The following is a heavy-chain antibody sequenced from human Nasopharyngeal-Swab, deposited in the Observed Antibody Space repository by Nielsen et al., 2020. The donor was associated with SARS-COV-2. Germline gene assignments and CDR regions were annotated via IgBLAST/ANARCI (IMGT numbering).Heavy chain of an antibody. CDR3: AKVEVVRGVYFDY. CDR2: ISGSGGGT. J-gene: IGHJ4*02. CDR1: GFTFSSYA. D-gene: IGHD3-10*01. V-gene: IGHV3-23*01. Sequence: GGSLRLSCAASGFTFSSYAMSWVRQAPGKGLEWVSAISGSGGGTYYADSVKGRFTISRDNSKNPLYLQMNSLRAEDTAVYYCAKVEVVRGVYFDYWGQGTLVTVSS.